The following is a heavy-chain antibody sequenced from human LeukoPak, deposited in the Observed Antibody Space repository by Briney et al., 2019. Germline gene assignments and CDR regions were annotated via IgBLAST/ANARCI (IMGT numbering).Heavy chain of an antibody. CDR2: IGSSGGGI. D-gene: IGHD4-23*01. J-gene: IGHJ1*01. CDR1: GFTFSTYT. V-gene: IGHV3-23*01. CDR3: ARDERSYPEYFQH. Sequence: GGSLRLSCAASGFTFSTYTMYWVRHPPGKRLEWVSIIGSSGGGIHYADSVKGRFTISRDNSKNALYLQMNSLRAEDTAVYYCARDERSYPEYFQHWGQGTLVTVSS.